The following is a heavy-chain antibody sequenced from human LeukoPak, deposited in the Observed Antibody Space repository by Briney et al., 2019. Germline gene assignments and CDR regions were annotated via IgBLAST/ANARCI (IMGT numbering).Heavy chain of an antibody. Sequence: GGSLRLSCAASGFTFSSYEMNWVRQAPGKGLEWVSYISSSGSTIYYADSVKGRFTISRDNAKNSLYLQMNSLRAEHTAVYYCAELGITMIGDVWGKGTTVTISS. D-gene: IGHD3-10*02. CDR1: GFTFSSYE. J-gene: IGHJ6*04. V-gene: IGHV3-48*03. CDR2: ISSSGSTI. CDR3: AELGITMIGDV.